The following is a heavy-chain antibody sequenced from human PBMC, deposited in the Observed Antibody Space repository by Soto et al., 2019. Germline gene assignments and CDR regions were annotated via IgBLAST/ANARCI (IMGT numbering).Heavy chain of an antibody. CDR3: AIAADDSSGYYPPGYYYGMDV. J-gene: IGHJ6*02. CDR2: INPIFGTA. CDR1: GGTFSSYA. V-gene: IGHV1-69*13. Sequence: GASVKVSCKASGGTFSSYAISWVRQAPGQGLEWMGGINPIFGTANYAQKFQGRVTITADESTSTAYMELSSLRSEDTAVYYCAIAADDSSGYYPPGYYYGMDVWGQGTTVTVSS. D-gene: IGHD3-22*01.